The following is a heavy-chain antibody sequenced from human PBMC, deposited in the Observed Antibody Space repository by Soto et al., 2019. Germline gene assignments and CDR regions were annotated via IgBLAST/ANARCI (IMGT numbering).Heavy chain of an antibody. D-gene: IGHD4-17*01. V-gene: IGHV1-69*01. CDR1: GGTFSSYA. CDR2: SIPIFGTA. Sequence: QVQLVQSGAEVKKPGSSVQVSCKASGGTFSSYAISWVRQAPGQGLEWMGGSIPIFGTANYAQKFQGRVTITADESTSTAYMELSSLRSEDTAVYYCASPRPPVKKYYFDYWGQGTLVTVSS. CDR3: ASPRPPVKKYYFDY. J-gene: IGHJ4*02.